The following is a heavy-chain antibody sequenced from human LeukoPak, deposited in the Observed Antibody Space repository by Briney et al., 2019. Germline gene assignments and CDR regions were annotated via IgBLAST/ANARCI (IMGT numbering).Heavy chain of an antibody. CDR2: IYYSGST. CDR1: GGSISSSSYY. CDR3: ARQPDTAMGVYYYYYMDV. D-gene: IGHD5-18*01. Sequence: SETLSLTCTVSGGSISSSSYYWGWIRQPPGKGLEWIGSIYYSGSTYYNPSLKSRVTISVDTSKNQFSLKLSSVTAADTAVYYCARQPDTAMGVYYYYYMDVWGKGTTVTVSS. V-gene: IGHV4-39*01. J-gene: IGHJ6*03.